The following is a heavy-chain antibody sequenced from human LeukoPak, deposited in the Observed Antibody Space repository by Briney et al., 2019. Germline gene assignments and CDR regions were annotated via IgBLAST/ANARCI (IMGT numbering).Heavy chain of an antibody. V-gene: IGHV4-59*01. CDR1: GGSISSYY. Sequence: SETLSLTCTVSGGSISSYYWSWIRQPPGKGLEWIGYIYYSGSTNYNPSLKSRVTISVDTSKNQFSLKLSSVTAADTAVYYCARAEMATIRLWAFDIWGQGTMVTVSS. D-gene: IGHD5-24*01. CDR3: ARAEMATIRLWAFDI. J-gene: IGHJ3*02. CDR2: IYYSGST.